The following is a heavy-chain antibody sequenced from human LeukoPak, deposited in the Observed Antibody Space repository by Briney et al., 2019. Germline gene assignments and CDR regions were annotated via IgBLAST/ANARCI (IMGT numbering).Heavy chain of an antibody. D-gene: IGHD6-13*01. J-gene: IGHJ4*02. Sequence: PSETLSLTCSVSGYSVSSGFYWGWIRQPPGKGLAWIGTIYHSGSTYYNPSLKSRVTISLDTSKNQFSLKLSSVTAADTAVYYCARLVSGVTIAAAGTFDYWGQGTLVTVSS. V-gene: IGHV4-38-2*02. CDR3: ARLVSGVTIAAAGTFDY. CDR2: IYHSGST. CDR1: GYSVSSGFY.